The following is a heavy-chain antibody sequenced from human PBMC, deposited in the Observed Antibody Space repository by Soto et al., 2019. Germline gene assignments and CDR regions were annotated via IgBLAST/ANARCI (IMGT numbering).Heavy chain of an antibody. D-gene: IGHD3-10*01. CDR3: ATSSRSGHYYYYYYMDV. J-gene: IGHJ6*03. Sequence: GASVKVSCKVSGYTLTELSMHWVRQAPGKGLEWMGGFDPEDGETIYAQKFQGRVTMTEDTSTDTAYMELSSLRSEDTAVYYCATSSRSGHYYYYYYMDVWGKGTTVTVSS. CDR1: GYTLTELS. CDR2: FDPEDGET. V-gene: IGHV1-24*01.